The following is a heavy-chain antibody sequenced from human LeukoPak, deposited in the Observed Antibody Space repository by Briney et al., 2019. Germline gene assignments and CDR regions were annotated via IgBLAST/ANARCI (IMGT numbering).Heavy chain of an antibody. CDR3: ARVDPTPNTAGGDY. D-gene: IGHD3-16*01. V-gene: IGHV4-34*01. Sequence: SETLSLTCAVYGGSFSGYYWSWVRQPPGKGLEWIGAINHSGSTTYNPSFKSRVTISVDTSKNQFSLKLSSVTAADTAVYYCARVDPTPNTAGGDYWGQGTLVTVSS. CDR1: GGSFSGYY. J-gene: IGHJ4*02. CDR2: INHSGST.